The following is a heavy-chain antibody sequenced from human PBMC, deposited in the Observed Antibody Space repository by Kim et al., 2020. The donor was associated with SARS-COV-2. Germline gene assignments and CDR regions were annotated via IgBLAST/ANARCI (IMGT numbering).Heavy chain of an antibody. CDR1: GFTFSTYS. Sequence: GGSLRLFCTASGFTFSTYSMHWVRQAPGKGLECVALISYDGRDINYADSVKGRFTISRDNSKKTLYLQLNSLRVEDTAVYYCARDQLGSIDYWGQGTLVTVSS. J-gene: IGHJ4*02. V-gene: IGHV3-30*04. CDR3: ARDQLGSIDY. CDR2: ISYDGRDI. D-gene: IGHD1-1*01.